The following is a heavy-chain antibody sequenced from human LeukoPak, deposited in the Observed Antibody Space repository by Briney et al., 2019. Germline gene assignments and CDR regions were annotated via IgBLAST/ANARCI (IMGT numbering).Heavy chain of an antibody. V-gene: IGHV1-2*02. CDR1: GYTFTGYY. Sequence: ASVKVSCKASGYTFTGYYMHWVRQAPGQGLEWMGWINPNSGGTNYARKFQGRVTMTRDTSISTAYMELSRLRSDDTAVYYCARARSIAARGYYYYYMDVWGKGTTVTVSS. J-gene: IGHJ6*03. D-gene: IGHD6-6*01. CDR3: ARARSIAARGYYYYYMDV. CDR2: INPNSGGT.